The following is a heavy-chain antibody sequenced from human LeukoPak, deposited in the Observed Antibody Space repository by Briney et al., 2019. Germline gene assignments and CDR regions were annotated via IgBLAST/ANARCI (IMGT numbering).Heavy chain of an antibody. Sequence: KASETLSLTCSVSGDPISDYYWSWFRQPPGKGLEWVGYIYTSGSTNYNPSLKSRVTISVDTSKNQFSLKLSSVTAADTAVYYCARGGDQLLLGGEYFQHWGQGTLVTVSS. V-gene: IGHV4-4*09. CDR3: ARGGDQLLLGGEYFQH. CDR1: GDPISDYY. J-gene: IGHJ1*01. CDR2: IYTSGST. D-gene: IGHD2-2*01.